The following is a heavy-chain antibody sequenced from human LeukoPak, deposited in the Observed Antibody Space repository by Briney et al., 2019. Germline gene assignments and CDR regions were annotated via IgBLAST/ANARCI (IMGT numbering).Heavy chain of an antibody. CDR3: AHIVSRPLDAFDI. D-gene: IGHD5/OR15-5a*01. Sequence: SGPTLVNPTKTLTLTCTLSGFSLTTRAVGVAWIRQPPGKALEWLALIYGNDDKRYNPSLKSRLTITKDTSKKQVLLTLTNMDPVDTATYFCAHIVSRPLDAFDIWGQGTLVSVSS. CDR1: GFSLTTRAVG. CDR2: IYGNDDK. J-gene: IGHJ3*02. V-gene: IGHV2-5*01.